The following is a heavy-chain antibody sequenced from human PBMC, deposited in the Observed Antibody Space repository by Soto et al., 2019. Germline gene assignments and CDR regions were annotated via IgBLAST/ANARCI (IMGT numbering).Heavy chain of an antibody. CDR1: GGTFRNYP. Sequence: QVQLVQYGTEVKKPGSSVKVSCKASGGTFRNYPINWVRQATGQGLEWMGTIFPLTDIPDYAQNFQARLTISAYKSTSTAYMELSSLTSVDTPMYFCARGPLVVLTYFESWGKVTLVTVSS. V-gene: IGHV1-69*02. CDR2: IFPLTDIP. J-gene: IGHJ4*02. CDR3: ARGPLVVLTYFES.